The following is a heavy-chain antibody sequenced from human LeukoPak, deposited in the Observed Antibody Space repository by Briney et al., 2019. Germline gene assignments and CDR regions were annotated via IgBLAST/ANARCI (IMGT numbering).Heavy chain of an antibody. CDR3: AKINLGFWSHFDY. V-gene: IGHV3-23*01. J-gene: IGHJ4*02. Sequence: GGSLRLSCAASGFTFSSYAMSWVRQAPGKGLGWVSAIRGSGGTTYYADSVKGRFTISRDNSKNTLYLQMNSLRAEDTAVYYCAKINLGFWSHFDYWGQGTLVTVSS. D-gene: IGHD3-3*01. CDR1: GFTFSSYA. CDR2: IRGSGGTT.